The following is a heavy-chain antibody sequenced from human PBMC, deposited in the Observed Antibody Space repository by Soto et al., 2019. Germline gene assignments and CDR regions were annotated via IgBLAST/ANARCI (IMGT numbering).Heavy chain of an antibody. D-gene: IGHD3-3*01. J-gene: IGHJ6*03. CDR1: GGSISSYY. V-gene: IGHV4-59*01. Sequence: TSETLSLTWSVPGGSISSYYGSWIRQPPGKGLEWIGYICYIGSTNYNPPFKRRVALSVDTSKNLFSLKLSAVTAADTAVYYCVILFVGSQECLEWYDLDVWGKGTTVTVSS. CDR2: ICYIGST. CDR3: VILFVGSQECLEWYDLDV.